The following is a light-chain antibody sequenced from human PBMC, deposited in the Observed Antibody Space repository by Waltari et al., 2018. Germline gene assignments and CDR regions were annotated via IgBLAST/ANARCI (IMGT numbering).Light chain of an antibody. CDR3: QQYDNWPLT. CDR2: GAS. J-gene: IGKJ4*01. Sequence: EIVMTQSPVTLSVSPGERATLSCKASQSVSTKLAWYGQKRGQPPRLLIYGASTRATGIPARFSGSGSGTEFTLTIGSLQSEDFAVYYCQQYDNWPLTFGGGTKVEIK. CDR1: QSVSTK. V-gene: IGKV3D-15*01.